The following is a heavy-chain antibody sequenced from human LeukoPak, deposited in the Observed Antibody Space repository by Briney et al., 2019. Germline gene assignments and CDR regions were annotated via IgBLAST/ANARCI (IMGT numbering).Heavy chain of an antibody. CDR2: INPNSGGT. J-gene: IGHJ4*02. Sequence: ASVKVSCKASGYTFTGYDMHWVRQAPGQGLEWMGWINPNSGGTNYAHKFQGRVTMTRDTSISTAYMELNRWRSDGAAVYYCARDGLGVAGFVYWGWGTLATVSS. V-gene: IGHV1-2*02. D-gene: IGHD6-19*01. CDR3: ARDGLGVAGFVY. CDR1: GYTFTGYD.